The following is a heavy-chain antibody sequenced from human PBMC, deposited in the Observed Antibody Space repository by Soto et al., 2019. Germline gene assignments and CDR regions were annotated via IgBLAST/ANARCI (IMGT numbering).Heavy chain of an antibody. CDR3: ARDYSSSSGWFDP. V-gene: IGHV1-2*04. Sequence: ASVKVSCKASGYTFTGYYMHWVRQAPGQGLEWMGWINPNSGGTNYAQKFQGWVTMTRDTSISTAYMELSRLRSDDTAVYYCARDYSSSSGWFDPWGQGTLVTVSS. CDR2: INPNSGGT. CDR1: GYTFTGYY. D-gene: IGHD6-6*01. J-gene: IGHJ5*02.